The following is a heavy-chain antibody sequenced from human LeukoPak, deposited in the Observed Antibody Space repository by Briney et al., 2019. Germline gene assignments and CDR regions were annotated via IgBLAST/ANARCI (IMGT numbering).Heavy chain of an antibody. CDR1: GGSISSSGYY. CDR3: ARRSLGFGELSLNYFDY. D-gene: IGHD3-10*01. Sequence: PSETLSLTCTVSGGSISSSGYYWGWIRQPPGKGLEWIGSIYYIGSTYYNPSLKSRVTISVDTSKNQFSLKLSSVTAADSAGYYFARRSLGFGELSLNYFDYWGKGPLFTVSS. CDR2: IYYIGST. V-gene: IGHV4-39*01. J-gene: IGHJ4*02.